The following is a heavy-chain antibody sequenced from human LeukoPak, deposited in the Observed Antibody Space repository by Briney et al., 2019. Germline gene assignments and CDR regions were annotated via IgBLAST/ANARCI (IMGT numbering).Heavy chain of an antibody. V-gene: IGHV4-4*09. J-gene: IGHJ3*02. CDR2: IYTSGST. CDR1: GGSISSYY. CDR3: ARLPGYCSSTSCYMGAFDI. D-gene: IGHD2-2*02. Sequence: SETLSLTCTVSGGSISSYYWSWIRQPPGKGLEWIGYIYTSGSTNYNPSLKSRVTISVDTSKNQFSLKLSSVTAADTAAYYCARLPGYCSSTSCYMGAFDIWGQGTMVTVSS.